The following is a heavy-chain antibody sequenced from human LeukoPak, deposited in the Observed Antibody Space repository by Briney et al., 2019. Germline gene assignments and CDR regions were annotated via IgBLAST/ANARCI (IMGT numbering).Heavy chain of an antibody. D-gene: IGHD6-19*01. CDR1: DGSISSIDYS. CDR2: IHFSGST. V-gene: IGHV4-39*07. J-gene: IGHJ4*02. CDR3: ARIVAGKFY. Sequence: SETLSLTCTVSDGSISSIDYSWGWIRQPPGKGLEWIGSIHFSGSTYYNPSLTSRVTMSIDTSKNQFSLGLSSVTAADTAVYYCARIVAGKFYWGQGTRVTVSS.